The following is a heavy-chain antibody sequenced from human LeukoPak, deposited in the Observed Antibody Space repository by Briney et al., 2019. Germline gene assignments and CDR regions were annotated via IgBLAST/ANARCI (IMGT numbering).Heavy chain of an antibody. CDR2: IKSKTDGGAT. J-gene: IGHJ4*02. Sequence: GGSLRLSCAASGFTFSNAWMSWVRQAPGEGLEWVGRIKSKTDGGATDYAAPVKGRFTISRDDSQNMLYLQMSSLKTEDTAMYYCTPRVTGDFGSYFDCWGQGTLVTVSS. CDR1: GFTFSNAW. CDR3: TPRVTGDFGSYFDC. V-gene: IGHV3-15*01. D-gene: IGHD7-27*01.